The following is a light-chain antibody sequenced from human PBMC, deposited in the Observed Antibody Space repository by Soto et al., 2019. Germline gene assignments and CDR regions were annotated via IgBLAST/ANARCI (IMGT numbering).Light chain of an antibody. V-gene: IGLV4-69*01. J-gene: IGLJ2*01. CDR3: QTWGTGIVV. CDR1: SGHSNYA. Sequence: QSVLTQSPSASASLGASVKLTCTLNSGHSNYAIAWHQQRPEKGPRYLMKLNSDGSHTKGDGIPDRFSGSSSGAERYLTISSLQSEDEADYYCQTWGTGIVVFGGGTKVTVL. CDR2: LNSDGSH.